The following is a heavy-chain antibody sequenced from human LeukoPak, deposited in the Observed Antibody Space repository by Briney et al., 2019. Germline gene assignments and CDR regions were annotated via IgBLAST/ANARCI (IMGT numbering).Heavy chain of an antibody. CDR3: ARDRGESYYYDSSGLNFDP. D-gene: IGHD3-22*01. CDR2: INSVGSST. CDR1: GFTFSSYW. V-gene: IGHV3-74*01. J-gene: IGHJ5*02. Sequence: GGSLRLSCAASGFTFSSYWMHWVRQAPGKGLVWVSRINSVGSSTSYADSVKGRFTISRDNAKNTLYLQMNSLRAEDTAVYYCARDRGESYYYDSSGLNFDPWGQGTLVTVSS.